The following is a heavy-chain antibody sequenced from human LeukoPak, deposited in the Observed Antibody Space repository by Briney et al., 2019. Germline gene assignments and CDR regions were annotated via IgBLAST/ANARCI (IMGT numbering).Heavy chain of an antibody. D-gene: IGHD3-10*01. CDR3: AKDLLRDRWFGES. V-gene: IGHV3-30*02. J-gene: IGHJ5*02. CDR2: IRYDGSHK. Sequence: GGSLRLSFTASGFTFGDYAMSWVRQAPGEGLEWVAFIRYDGSHKYYADSVKGRFTISRDDSKYTLYLQMNSLRVEDTAVYYCAKDLLRDRWFGESWGQGTLVTVSS. CDR1: GFTFGDYA.